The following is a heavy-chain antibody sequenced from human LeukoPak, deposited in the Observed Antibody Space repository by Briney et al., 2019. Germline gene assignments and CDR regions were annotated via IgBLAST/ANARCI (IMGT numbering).Heavy chain of an antibody. CDR2: VSDTGRA. Sequence: PSETLSLTCTVSGGSITGYYWTWIRQPAGKGLEWIGRVSDTGRAYYNPSLERRVTISLDTSNNRFSLKVTSVTAADTAVYYCARDDDGRGYPDYWGQGTLVTVSP. D-gene: IGHD3-22*01. J-gene: IGHJ4*02. CDR3: ARDDDGRGYPDY. V-gene: IGHV4-4*07. CDR1: GGSITGYY.